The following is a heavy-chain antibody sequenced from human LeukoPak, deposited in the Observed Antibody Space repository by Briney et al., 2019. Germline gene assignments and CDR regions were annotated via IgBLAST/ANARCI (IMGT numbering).Heavy chain of an antibody. J-gene: IGHJ4*02. CDR3: ASGLWFGEVDY. CDR2: ISSSGSTI. V-gene: IGHV3-48*03. D-gene: IGHD3-10*01. Sequence: TGGSLRLSCAASGFTFSSYEMNWVRQAPGKGLEWVSYISSSGSTIYYADSVKGRSTISRDNAKNSLYLQMNSLRAEDTAVYYCASGLWFGEVDYWGQGTLVTVSS. CDR1: GFTFSSYE.